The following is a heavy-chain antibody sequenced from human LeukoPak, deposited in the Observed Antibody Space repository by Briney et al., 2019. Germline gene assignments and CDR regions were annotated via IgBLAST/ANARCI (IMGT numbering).Heavy chain of an antibody. V-gene: IGHV1-8*03. CDR2: MNPNSGNT. CDR3: ARGQKAGCSSTSCYYNY. CDR1: GYTFTSYD. Sequence: EASVKVSCKASGYTFTSYDINWVRQATGQGLEWMGWMNPNSGNTGYAQKFQGRVTITRNTSISTAYMELGSLRSEDTAVYYCARGQKAGCSSTSCYYNYWGQGTLVTVSS. D-gene: IGHD2-2*01. J-gene: IGHJ4*02.